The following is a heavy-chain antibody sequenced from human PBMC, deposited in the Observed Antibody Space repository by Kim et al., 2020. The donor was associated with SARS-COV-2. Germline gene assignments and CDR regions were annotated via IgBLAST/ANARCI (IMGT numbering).Heavy chain of an antibody. CDR2: ISGSGGST. Sequence: GGSLRLSCAASGFTFSSYAMSWVRQAPGKGLEWVSAISGSGGSTYYADSVKGRFTISRDNSKNTLYLQMNSQRAEETAVYYCANHGSRGYYFDYWGQGTLVTVSS. J-gene: IGHJ4*02. D-gene: IGHD3-10*01. CDR3: ANHGSRGYYFDY. V-gene: IGHV3-23*01. CDR1: GFTFSSYA.